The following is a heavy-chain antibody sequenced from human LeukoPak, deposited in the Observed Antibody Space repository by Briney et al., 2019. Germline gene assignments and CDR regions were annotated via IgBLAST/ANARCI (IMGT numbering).Heavy chain of an antibody. J-gene: IGHJ6*02. Sequence: ASVKVSCKASGYTSTSYGISWVRQAPGQGLEWMGWISAYNGNTNYAQKLQGRVTMTTDTSTSTAYMEPRSLRSDDTAVYYCAREKDSNPWYYYGMDVWGQGTTVTVSS. CDR1: GYTSTSYG. CDR2: ISAYNGNT. V-gene: IGHV1-18*01. CDR3: AREKDSNPWYYYGMDV. D-gene: IGHD2-15*01.